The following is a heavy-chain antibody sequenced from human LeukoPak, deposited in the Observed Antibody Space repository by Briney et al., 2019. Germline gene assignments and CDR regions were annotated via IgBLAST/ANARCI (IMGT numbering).Heavy chain of an antibody. CDR2: FDPEDGET. CDR3: ATALYDSSGYSYYFDY. J-gene: IGHJ4*02. Sequence: ASVKVSCKVSGYTLTELSMHWVRQAPGKGLEWMGGFDPEDGETIYAQKFQGRVTMTKDTSTDTAYMELSSLRSEDTAVYYCATALYDSSGYSYYFDYWGQGTLVTVSS. D-gene: IGHD3-22*01. CDR1: GYTLTELS. V-gene: IGHV1-24*01.